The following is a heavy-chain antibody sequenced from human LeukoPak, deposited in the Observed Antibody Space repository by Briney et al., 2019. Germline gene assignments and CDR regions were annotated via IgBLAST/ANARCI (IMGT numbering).Heavy chain of an antibody. V-gene: IGHV4-4*07. CDR3: ARDVVAGRDY. D-gene: IGHD6-19*01. CDR1: GGSISGYY. CDR2: IYTSGNT. J-gene: IGHJ4*02. Sequence: PSETLSLTCTVSGGSISGYYWSWIRQPAGKGLEWIGRIYTSGNTNYNPSLKSRVTMSVDTSKNQFSLELSSVTAADTAEYFCARDVVAGRDYWGQGTLVTVSS.